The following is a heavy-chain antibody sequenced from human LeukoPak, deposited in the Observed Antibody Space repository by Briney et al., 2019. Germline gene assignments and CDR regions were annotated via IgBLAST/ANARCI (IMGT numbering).Heavy chain of an antibody. CDR1: GFTFSSYW. J-gene: IGHJ1*01. CDR3: ARESPSCSRCFQH. Sequence: PGGSLRLSCAASGFTFSSYWMHWVRQAPGKGLVRVSRINSDGSSISYADSVKGRFTISRDNAKNTLFLQMSSLRVEDTAVYYCARESPSCSRCFQHWGQGTLVIVSS. D-gene: IGHD2-2*01. V-gene: IGHV3-74*01. CDR2: INSDGSSI.